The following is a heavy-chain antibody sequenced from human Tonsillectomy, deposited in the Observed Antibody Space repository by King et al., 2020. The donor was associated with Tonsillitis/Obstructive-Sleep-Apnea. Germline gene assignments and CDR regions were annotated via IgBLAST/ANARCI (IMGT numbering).Heavy chain of an antibody. Sequence: VQLVESGGGVVQPGRSLRLSCAASGFTFSSYGMHWVRQAPGKGLEWVAVIWYDGSNKYYADSVKGRFTISRDNSKNTMDLQINSLRAEDTAVYYCARDFGYCSGGTCKYYFDYWGQGTLVTVSS. CDR1: GFTFSSYG. CDR2: IWYDGSNK. CDR3: ARDFGYCSGGTCKYYFDY. J-gene: IGHJ4*02. D-gene: IGHD2-15*01. V-gene: IGHV3-33*01.